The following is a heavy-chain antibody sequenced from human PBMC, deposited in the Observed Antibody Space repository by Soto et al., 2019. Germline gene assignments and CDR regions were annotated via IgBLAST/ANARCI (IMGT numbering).Heavy chain of an antibody. J-gene: IGHJ4*02. V-gene: IGHV3-23*01. CDR1: EFTFSNYA. CDR2: ISDSAGTT. Sequence: PGGSLRLSCAASEFTFSNYAMSWVRQAPGKGLEWVSVISDSAGTTYYADSVKGRFTISRDNSKNTLYLQMNSLRAEDTALYYCTSTLRLRYFDYWGQGALVTVS. CDR3: TSTLRLRYFDY. D-gene: IGHD4-17*01.